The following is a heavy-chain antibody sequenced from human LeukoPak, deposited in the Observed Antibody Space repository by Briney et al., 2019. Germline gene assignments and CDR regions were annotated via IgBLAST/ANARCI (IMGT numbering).Heavy chain of an antibody. CDR3: AREKGELNAFDI. D-gene: IGHD1-26*01. J-gene: IGHJ3*02. CDR1: GYTLTGYY. CDR2: INPSGGST. V-gene: IGHV1-46*01. Sequence: ASVKVSCKASGYTLTGYYMHWVRQAPGQGLEWMGIINPSGGSTNYAQKFQGRVTMTRDMSTRTVYMELSSLRFEDTAVYYCAREKGELNAFDIWGQGTMVTVSS.